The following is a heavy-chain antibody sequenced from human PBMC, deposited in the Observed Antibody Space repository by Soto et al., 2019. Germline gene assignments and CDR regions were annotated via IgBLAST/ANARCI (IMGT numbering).Heavy chain of an antibody. Sequence: GESLKISYQGSGFDFTSHGITWVRLMPGKGLHWIGNIDLVDSQTHYSPSFQGQVTLSADKAINTSFLQCATLRASDTAIYYCSRLNFGVVTPFSLFDPWGRGTLVTVSS. CDR3: SRLNFGVVTPFSLFDP. CDR1: GFDFTSHG. CDR2: IDLVDSQT. J-gene: IGHJ5*02. V-gene: IGHV5-10-1*04. D-gene: IGHD3-3*01.